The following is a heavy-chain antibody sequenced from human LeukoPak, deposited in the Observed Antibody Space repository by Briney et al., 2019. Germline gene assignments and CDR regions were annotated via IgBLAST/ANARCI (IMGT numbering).Heavy chain of an antibody. V-gene: IGHV1-8*02. CDR2: MNPNRGNK. CDR1: GYTFTSYD. Sequence: ASVKVSCKASGYTFTSYDINWVRQATGQGLEWMGCMNPNRGNKDYAQTFKGRVTMTRNTSISTAYMELSSRRSEDTAVYYCARRDSSGPYPYYFDYWGQGTLVTVSS. D-gene: IGHD3-22*01. J-gene: IGHJ4*02. CDR3: ARRDSSGPYPYYFDY.